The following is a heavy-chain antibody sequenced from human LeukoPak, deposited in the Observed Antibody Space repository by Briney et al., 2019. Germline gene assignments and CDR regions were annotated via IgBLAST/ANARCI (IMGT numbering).Heavy chain of an antibody. Sequence: GGSLRLSCAASGFMFSSYWMHWVRQAPGKGLVWVSRINTDGSSTAHAASVKGRFTISRDNAKNTLHLQMNSLRAEDTSVYYCARDHCGGDCHFDYWGQGTLVTVSS. J-gene: IGHJ4*02. V-gene: IGHV3-74*01. CDR2: INTDGSST. CDR3: ARDHCGGDCHFDY. D-gene: IGHD2-21*02. CDR1: GFMFSSYW.